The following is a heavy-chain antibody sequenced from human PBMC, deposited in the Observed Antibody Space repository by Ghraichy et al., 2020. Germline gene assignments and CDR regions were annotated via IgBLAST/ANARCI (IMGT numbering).Heavy chain of an antibody. J-gene: IGHJ4*02. CDR3: AKGKDIVVVVAAAFDY. V-gene: IGHV3-30*18. D-gene: IGHD2-15*01. CDR1: GFTFSSYG. CDR2: ISYDGSNK. Sequence: GSLRLSCAASGFTFSSYGMHWVRQAPGKGLEWVAVISYDGSNKYYADSVKGRFTISRDNSKNTLYLQMNSLRAEDTAVYYCAKGKDIVVVVAAAFDYWGQGTLVTVSS.